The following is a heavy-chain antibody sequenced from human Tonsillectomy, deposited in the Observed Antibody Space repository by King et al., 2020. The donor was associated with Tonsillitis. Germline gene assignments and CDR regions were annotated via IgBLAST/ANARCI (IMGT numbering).Heavy chain of an antibody. V-gene: IGHV3-30*04. CDR1: GFSFSSYA. CDR3: ASYQCVATAVQSDY. D-gene: IGHD6-13*01. J-gene: IGHJ4*02. CDR2: ISFDGFKK. Sequence: VQLVESGGGVIQPGRSLRLSCAASGFSFSSYAMHWVRQAPGKGLEWVTIISFDGFKKYYADSVKGRFTISRDNSKNTLYLQMNSLRAEDTAVYYCASYQCVATAVQSDYWGQGTLVTVSS.